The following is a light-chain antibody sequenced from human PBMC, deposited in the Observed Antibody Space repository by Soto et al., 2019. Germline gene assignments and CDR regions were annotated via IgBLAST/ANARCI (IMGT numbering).Light chain of an antibody. J-gene: IGLJ2*01. Sequence: VVTQPPSASGTPGQRVTISCSGSSSNIGSNTVNWYQQLPGTAPKLPIYSNNQRPSGVPDRFSGSKSGTSASLAISGLQSEDEADYYCAAWDDSLNGPVFGGGTKLTVL. V-gene: IGLV1-44*01. CDR3: AAWDDSLNGPV. CDR1: SSNIGSNT. CDR2: SNN.